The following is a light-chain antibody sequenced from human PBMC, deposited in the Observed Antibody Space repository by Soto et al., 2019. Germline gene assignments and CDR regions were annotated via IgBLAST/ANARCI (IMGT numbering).Light chain of an antibody. CDR1: QSVSSY. CDR3: QQRSNWPPA. CDR2: DAS. V-gene: IGKV3-11*01. J-gene: IGKJ5*01. Sequence: EIVLTQSPATLSLSPGERATLSCRASQSVSSYLAWYQQKPGQAPRLLIYDASNGATGIPARFSGSGSWTDFTLTSSSREPEDFAVYYCQQRSNWPPAVGEGTRLEIK.